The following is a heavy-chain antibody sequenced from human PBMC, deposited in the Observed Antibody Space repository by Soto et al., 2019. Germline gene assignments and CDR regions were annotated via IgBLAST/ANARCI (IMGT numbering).Heavy chain of an antibody. CDR3: ARGDKGGFDL. V-gene: IGHV3-74*01. Sequence: EVQLVESEGGLVQRGGSLRLSCAASGFTFNYYWMHWVRQAPGQGLLWVSHIHSDGSSTTYAASVKGRFTISRDNAKNTLYLQMNSLRAEDTAVYYCARGDKGGFDLWGQGTTVTVSS. D-gene: IGHD2-21*02. CDR2: IHSDGSST. J-gene: IGHJ3*01. CDR1: GFTFNYYW.